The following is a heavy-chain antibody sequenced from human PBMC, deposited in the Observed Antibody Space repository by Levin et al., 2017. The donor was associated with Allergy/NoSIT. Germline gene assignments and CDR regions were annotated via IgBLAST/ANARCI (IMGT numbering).Heavy chain of an antibody. Sequence: KLGESLKISCKASGYTFTSYGISWVRQAPGQGLEWMGWISAYNGNTNYAQKLQGRVTMTTDTSTSTAYMELRSLRSDDTAVYYCARSGAYCSGGSGYRDDYWGQGTLVTVSS. CDR1: GYTFTSYG. J-gene: IGHJ4*02. CDR2: ISAYNGNT. V-gene: IGHV1-18*01. CDR3: ARSGAYCSGGSGYRDDY. D-gene: IGHD2-15*01.